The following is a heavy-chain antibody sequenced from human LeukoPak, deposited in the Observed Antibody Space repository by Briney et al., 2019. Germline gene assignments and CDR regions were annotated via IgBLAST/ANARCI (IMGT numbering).Heavy chain of an antibody. CDR1: GGSISSSSYY. D-gene: IGHD1-7*01. CDR2: IYYSGST. J-gene: IGHJ5*02. V-gene: IGHV4-39*01. Sequence: SETLSLTCTVSGGSISSSSYYWGWIRQPPGKGLEWIGSIYYSGSTYYNPSLKSRVTISVDTSKNQFSLKLSSVTAADTAVYYCARSGGYNWNYDGRTWFDPCRQGTLVTVSS. CDR3: ARSGGYNWNYDGRTWFDP.